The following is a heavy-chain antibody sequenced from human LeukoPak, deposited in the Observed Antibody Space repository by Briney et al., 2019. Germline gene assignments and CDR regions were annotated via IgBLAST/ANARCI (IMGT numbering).Heavy chain of an antibody. CDR3: AINDYIFDY. CDR2: INHSGST. CDR1: GGSFSGYY. V-gene: IGHV4-34*01. Sequence: PSETLSLTCAVYGGSFSGYYWSWIRQPPGKGLEWIGEINHSGSTNYNPSLKRRVTISVDTSKNQFSLKLSSVTAADTAVYYCAINDYIFDYWGQGTLVTVSS. D-gene: IGHD4-11*01. J-gene: IGHJ4*02.